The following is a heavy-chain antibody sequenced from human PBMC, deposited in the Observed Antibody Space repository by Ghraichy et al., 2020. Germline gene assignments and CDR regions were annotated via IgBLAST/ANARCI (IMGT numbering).Heavy chain of an antibody. D-gene: IGHD2-2*01. CDR1: GYTFTSYY. CDR2: INPSGGST. Sequence: ASVKVSCKASGYTFTSYYMHWVRHAPGQGLEWMGIINPSGGSTSYAQKFQGRVTMTRDTSTSTVYMELSSLRSEDTAVYYCARGGGCSSTSCYAGVHYYYYGMDVWGQGTTVTVSS. CDR3: ARGGGCSSTSCYAGVHYYYYGMDV. J-gene: IGHJ6*02. V-gene: IGHV1-46*01.